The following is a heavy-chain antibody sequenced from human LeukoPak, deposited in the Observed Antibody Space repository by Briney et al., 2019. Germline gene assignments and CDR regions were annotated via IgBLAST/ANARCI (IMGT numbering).Heavy chain of an antibody. CDR1: GGSISSYY. CDR2: IYYSGST. V-gene: IGHV4-59*01. Sequence: SETLSLTCTVSGGSISSYYWSWIRQPPGKGLEWIGYIYYSGSTNYNPSLKSRVTISVDTSKNQFSLKLSSVTAAGTAVYYCARAPYSSSSGDLYYMDVWGKGTTVTVSS. J-gene: IGHJ6*03. D-gene: IGHD6-6*01. CDR3: ARAPYSSSSGDLYYMDV.